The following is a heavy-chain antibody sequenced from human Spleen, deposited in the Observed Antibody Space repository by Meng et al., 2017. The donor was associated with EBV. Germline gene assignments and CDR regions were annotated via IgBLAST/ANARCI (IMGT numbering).Heavy chain of an antibody. V-gene: IGHV6-1*01. CDR3: AYFGDLPPLW. D-gene: IGHD3-16*01. Sequence: QIQLQQSGPGLVKSSXAPSVTCAISGNSISSNNAAWNWIRQSPSRGLEWLGRTYYRSKSYNDYAVSVKSRITVNLDTSKNQFSLHLNSVTPEDTAVYYCAYFGDLPPLWRGHGTLVTVSS. CDR2: TYYRSKSYN. CDR1: GNSISSNNAA. J-gene: IGHJ4*01.